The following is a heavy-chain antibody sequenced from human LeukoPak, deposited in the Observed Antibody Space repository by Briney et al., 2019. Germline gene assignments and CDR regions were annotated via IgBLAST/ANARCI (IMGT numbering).Heavy chain of an antibody. J-gene: IGHJ4*02. D-gene: IGHD1-1*01. CDR2: IKQDGSQK. Sequence: GGSLRLSCAASGITFSSYGMSWVRQPPGRGLEWVASIKQDGSQKYYVDSVKGRFTISRDNAKNSLYLQMNSLRAEDTAVYYCARLFRDVTTFDYWGQGTLVTVSS. CDR3: ARLFRDVTTFDY. V-gene: IGHV3-7*01. CDR1: GITFSSYG.